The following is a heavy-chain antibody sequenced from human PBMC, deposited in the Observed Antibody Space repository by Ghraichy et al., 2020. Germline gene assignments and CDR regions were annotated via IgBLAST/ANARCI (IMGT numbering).Heavy chain of an antibody. CDR3: AGDKTFDWLLYPHYYYGMDV. CDR1: GGSISSYY. D-gene: IGHD3-9*01. J-gene: IGHJ6*02. Sequence: SETLSLTCTVSGGSISSYYWSWIRQPPGKGLEWIGYIYYSGSTNYNPSLKSRVTISVDTSKNQFSLKLSSVTAADTAVYYCAGDKTFDWLLYPHYYYGMDVWGQGTTVTVSS. CDR2: IYYSGST. V-gene: IGHV4-59*01.